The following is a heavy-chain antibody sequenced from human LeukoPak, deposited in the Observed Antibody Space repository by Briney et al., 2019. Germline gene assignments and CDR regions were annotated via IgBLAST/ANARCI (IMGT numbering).Heavy chain of an antibody. CDR3: ARGAVGLGSSWYGY. Sequence: GGSLRLSYAASGFTFSSYGMHWVRQAPGKGLEWVAVIWYDGSNKYYADSVKARFTISRDNSKNTLYLQMNSLRAEDTAVYYCARGAVGLGSSWYGYWGQGTLVTVSS. D-gene: IGHD6-13*01. CDR1: GFTFSSYG. J-gene: IGHJ4*02. V-gene: IGHV3-33*01. CDR2: IWYDGSNK.